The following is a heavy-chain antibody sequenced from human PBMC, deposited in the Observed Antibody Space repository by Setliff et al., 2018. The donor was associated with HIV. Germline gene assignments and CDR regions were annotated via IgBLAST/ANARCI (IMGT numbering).Heavy chain of an antibody. J-gene: IGHJ4*02. CDR3: ARSFDILTGDLDY. Sequence: ASVKVSCKASGYNFVGYGINWLRQAPGQGLEWMGIINPSIVSTTYAEKFQGRVAMTRDTSTGTVYMELSSLKSEDTAVYYCARSFDILTGDLDYWGQGTLVTVSS. CDR2: INPSIVST. CDR1: GYNFVGYG. D-gene: IGHD3-9*01. V-gene: IGHV1-46*01.